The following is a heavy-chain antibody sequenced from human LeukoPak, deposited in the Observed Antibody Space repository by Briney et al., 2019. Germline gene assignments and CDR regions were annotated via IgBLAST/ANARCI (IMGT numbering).Heavy chain of an antibody. CDR1: GFNFRDHW. Sequence: QPGGSLRLSCAGSGFNFRDHWMSWLRQAPGKGPEWVAHIKPDGSEKYYVDSVKGRFIISRDDARNSLSLQMNSLRAEDTAVYYCAGSFGDVKNFWGQGTLVTVSS. D-gene: IGHD3-10*01. V-gene: IGHV3-7*01. CDR2: IKPDGSEK. J-gene: IGHJ4*01. CDR3: AGSFGDVKNF.